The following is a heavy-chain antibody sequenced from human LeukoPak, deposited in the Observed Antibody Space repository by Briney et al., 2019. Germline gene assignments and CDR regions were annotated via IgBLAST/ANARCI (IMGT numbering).Heavy chain of an antibody. CDR2: IYLGGST. Sequence: GGSLRLSCAASGLTVSSNYMNWVRQAPGKGLEWVSLIYLGGSTYHADSVKGRITISRDNSKNTLYLQMNSLRADDTAVYYCARGQRAAASFDYWGQGTLVTVSS. CDR3: ARGQRAAASFDY. V-gene: IGHV3-66*01. D-gene: IGHD6-13*01. J-gene: IGHJ4*02. CDR1: GLTVSSNY.